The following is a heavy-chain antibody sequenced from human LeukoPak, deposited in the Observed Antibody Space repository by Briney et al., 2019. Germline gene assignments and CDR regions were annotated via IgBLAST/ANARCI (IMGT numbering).Heavy chain of an antibody. Sequence: PSETLSLTCTVSGGSISSYYWSWIRQPPGKGLEWIGYIYYSGSTNYNPSLKSRVTISVDTSKNQFSLKLSSVTAADTAVYYCARGSYGDYAWFDPWGQGTLVTVSS. J-gene: IGHJ5*02. CDR3: ARGSYGDYAWFDP. D-gene: IGHD4-17*01. V-gene: IGHV4-59*01. CDR1: GGSISSYY. CDR2: IYYSGST.